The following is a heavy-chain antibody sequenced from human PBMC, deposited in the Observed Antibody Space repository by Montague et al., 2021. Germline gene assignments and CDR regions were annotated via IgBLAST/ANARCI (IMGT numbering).Heavy chain of an antibody. V-gene: IGHV4-31*03. CDR1: GGSISSGGYY. CDR2: IYYRGST. J-gene: IGHJ3*02. Sequence: TLYLTCTVSGGSISSGGYYWSWIRQHPGKGLEWIGYIYYRGSTYYNPSLKSRVSISVDTSKNQLSLKLSSVTAADTAVYYCARVTDSSGYYWGAFDIWGQGTMVTVSS. CDR3: ARVTDSSGYYWGAFDI. D-gene: IGHD3-22*01.